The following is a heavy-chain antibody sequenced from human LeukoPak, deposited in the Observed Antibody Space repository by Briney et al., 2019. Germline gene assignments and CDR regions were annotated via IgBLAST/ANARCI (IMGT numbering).Heavy chain of an antibody. V-gene: IGHV3-53*01. CDR3: ARDYYDSSVGGDY. CDR2: IYSGGST. J-gene: IGHJ4*02. Sequence: GGSLRLSCAASGFTFSSNYMSWVRQAPGKGLEGGSVIYSGGSTYYTDSVTGRFTISRDNSKHTLYLQMNSLTAEDTAVYYCARDYYDSSVGGDYWGQGTLVTVSS. D-gene: IGHD3-22*01. CDR1: GFTFSSNY.